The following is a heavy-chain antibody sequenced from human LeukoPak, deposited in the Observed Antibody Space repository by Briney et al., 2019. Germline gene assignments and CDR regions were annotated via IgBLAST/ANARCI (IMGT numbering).Heavy chain of an antibody. D-gene: IGHD3-3*01. Sequence: SETLSLTCTVSGGSISSYYWSWIRQPPGKGLEWIGYIYYSGSTNYNPSLKSRVTISVDTSKNQFSLKLTSVTAADTAVYYCARDRYDSYPMDVWGQGTTVTVSS. CDR2: IYYSGST. CDR1: GGSISSYY. CDR3: ARDRYDSYPMDV. V-gene: IGHV4-59*12. J-gene: IGHJ6*02.